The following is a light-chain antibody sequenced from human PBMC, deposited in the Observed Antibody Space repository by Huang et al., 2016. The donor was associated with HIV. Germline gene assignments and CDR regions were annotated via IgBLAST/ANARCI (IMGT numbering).Light chain of an antibody. Sequence: EIVMTQSPDTLSMSPGKRVSLSCRASQSVTNNLAWYQQRPGQPPRLDVYDASTRAPGSPTRFRSSGSGTGFTLTISSLQSEDVGIYYCQQYTNWPRGTFGQGTRVEIK. CDR3: QQYTNWPRGT. CDR1: QSVTNN. J-gene: IGKJ1*01. CDR2: DAS. V-gene: IGKV3-15*01.